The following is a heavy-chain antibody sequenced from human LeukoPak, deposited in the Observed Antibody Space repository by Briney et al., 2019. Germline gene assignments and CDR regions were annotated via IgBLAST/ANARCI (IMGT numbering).Heavy chain of an antibody. CDR2: FYNTGYT. V-gene: IGHV3-53*01. Sequence: GGSLRLSCAASVFTVSDNYMTLVRQAPGEGVEWVSVFYNTGYTYYAASVKGRFTISRDHSKNTLYLQMNTLRAEDTAVYYCAKESPSAGLEYWGQGTLVTVSS. CDR1: VFTVSDNY. D-gene: IGHD3-3*01. CDR3: AKESPSAGLEY. J-gene: IGHJ4*02.